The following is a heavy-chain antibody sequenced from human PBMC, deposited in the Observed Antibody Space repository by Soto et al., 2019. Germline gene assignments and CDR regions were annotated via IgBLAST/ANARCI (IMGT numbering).Heavy chain of an antibody. V-gene: IGHV3-23*01. J-gene: IGHJ4*02. CDR3: AKDARDTGGNSGIDY. CDR2: IIGSGAIT. D-gene: IGHD2-21*02. Sequence: EVQLLESGGDLVQPGGSLRLSCVASEFTFNSYTMSWVRQAPGMGLEWVSSIIGSGAITYYADAVKGRFTISRDNSKSTLYLQMNSLRVEDTALYYCAKDARDTGGNSGIDYWGQGTLVPVSS. CDR1: EFTFNSYT.